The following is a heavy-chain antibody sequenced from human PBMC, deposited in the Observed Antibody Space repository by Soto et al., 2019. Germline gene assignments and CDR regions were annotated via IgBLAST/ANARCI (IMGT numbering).Heavy chain of an antibody. Sequence: GGSLRLSCXASGFTFGDYAMSWVRQAPGKGLEWVGFIRSKAYGGTTEYAASVKGRFTISRDDSKSIAYLQMNSLKTEDTAVYYCTREVEYYYGSGSYYPSGYGMDVWGQGTTVTVSS. CDR1: GFTFGDYA. V-gene: IGHV3-49*04. CDR3: TREVEYYYGSGSYYPSGYGMDV. CDR2: IRSKAYGGTT. J-gene: IGHJ6*02. D-gene: IGHD3-10*01.